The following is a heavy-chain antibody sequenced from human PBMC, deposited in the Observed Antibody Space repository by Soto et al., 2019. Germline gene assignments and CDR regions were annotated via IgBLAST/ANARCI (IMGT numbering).Heavy chain of an antibody. D-gene: IGHD3-10*01. CDR3: ARETMVRGVTYAFDL. Sequence: ASVKVSCKASGYTFTGYFIHWVRQAPGQGLEWMGWLNPNSGVTNYAQNFQDRVTMTRDTSISTAYMELSSLRSDDTAVYYCARETMVRGVTYAFDLWGQGTMVTVSS. CDR1: GYTFTGYF. J-gene: IGHJ3*01. V-gene: IGHV1-2*02. CDR2: LNPNSGVT.